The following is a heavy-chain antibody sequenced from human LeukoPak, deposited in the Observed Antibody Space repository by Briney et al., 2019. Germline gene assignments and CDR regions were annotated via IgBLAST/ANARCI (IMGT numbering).Heavy chain of an antibody. D-gene: IGHD1-26*01. CDR3: AKDPSGSYRGYFDY. V-gene: IGHV3-53*05. CDR1: GFTVSSNY. CDR2: IYSDGST. Sequence: GGSLRLSCAASGFTVSSNYTSWVRQAPGEGLEWVSIIYSDGSTYYADSVRGRFTISRDNSKNTLYLQMNSLRAEDTAVYYCAKDPSGSYRGYFDYWGQGTLVTVSS. J-gene: IGHJ4*02.